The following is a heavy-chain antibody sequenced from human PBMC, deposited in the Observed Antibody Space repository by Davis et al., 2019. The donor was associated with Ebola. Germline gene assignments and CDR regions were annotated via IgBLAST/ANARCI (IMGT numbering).Heavy chain of an antibody. Sequence: PGGSLRLSCAASGFTFENYGMSWVRQAPGKGLEWVSGINWNGGSTGYADSVKGRFTISRDNAKNSLYLQMNSLRAEDTALYYCARGFGPASIDFDYWGQGILVIVSS. CDR3: ARGFGPASIDFDY. J-gene: IGHJ4*02. D-gene: IGHD2-2*01. CDR1: GFTFENYG. V-gene: IGHV3-20*04. CDR2: INWNGGST.